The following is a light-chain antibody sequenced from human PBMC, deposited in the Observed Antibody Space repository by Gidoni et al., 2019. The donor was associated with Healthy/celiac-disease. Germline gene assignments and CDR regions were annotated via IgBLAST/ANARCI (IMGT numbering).Light chain of an antibody. CDR1: QSISSY. CDR3: QQSYSTPPET. V-gene: IGKV1-39*01. J-gene: IGKJ1*01. CDR2: AAS. Sequence: DIQMTQSPSSLSASVGDRVTITCRASQSISSYLNWYQQKPGKAPNLLIYAASSLQSGVPSRFSGSGSGTYFTLTIIILQPEDFATYYCQQSYSTPPETFGQGTKVEIK.